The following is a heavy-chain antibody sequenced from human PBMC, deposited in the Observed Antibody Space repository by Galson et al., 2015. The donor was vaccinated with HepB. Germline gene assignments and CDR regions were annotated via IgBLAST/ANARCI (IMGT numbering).Heavy chain of an antibody. CDR3: ARVRSSGWYRGDYYFDY. V-gene: IGHV7-4-1*02. D-gene: IGHD6-19*01. CDR2: INTNTGNP. CDR1: GYTFTSYA. Sequence: SVKVSCKASGYTFTSYAMNWVRQAPGQGLEWMGWINTNTGNPTYAQGFTGRFVFSLDTSVSTAYLQISSLKAEDTAVYYCARVRSSGWYRGDYYFDYWGQGTLVTVSS. J-gene: IGHJ4*02.